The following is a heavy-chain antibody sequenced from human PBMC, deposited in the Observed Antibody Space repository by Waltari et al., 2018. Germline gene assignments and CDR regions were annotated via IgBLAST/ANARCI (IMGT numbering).Heavy chain of an antibody. D-gene: IGHD5-12*01. CDR1: GASITSGGYY. J-gene: IGHJ5*02. Sequence: QVQLQESGPGLVKPSQTLSLTCTVSGASITSGGYYWTWIRHHPGKDLEWIGYIYYGGSTYYNPSLNSRVTISQDTSKNQFSLQLTSLSAADTAVYFCARKPGSGYEFDLWGQGTLVTVSS. V-gene: IGHV4-31*03. CDR3: ARKPGSGYEFDL. CDR2: IYYGGST.